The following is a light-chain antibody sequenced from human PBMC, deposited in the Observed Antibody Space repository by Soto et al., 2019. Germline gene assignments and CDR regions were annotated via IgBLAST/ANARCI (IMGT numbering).Light chain of an antibody. J-gene: IGKJ1*01. CDR2: AAS. CDR3: QQRSNWHPWT. CDR1: QSVSSSY. Sequence: EIVLTQSPGTLSLSPGERATLSCRASQSVSSSYLTWYQQKPGQAPRLLIYAASNRATGIPDRFSGGGSGADFTLTISRLEPEDFAVYYCQQRSNWHPWTFGQGPKVDIK. V-gene: IGKV3D-20*02.